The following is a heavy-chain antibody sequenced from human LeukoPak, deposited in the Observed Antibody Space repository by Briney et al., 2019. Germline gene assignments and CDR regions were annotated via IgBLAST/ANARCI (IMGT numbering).Heavy chain of an antibody. CDR3: ARGPDYSNYVDY. CDR2: ISTSGST. Sequence: PSETLSLTCTVSGGSISSGSYYWNWIRQPAGKGLEWIGRISTSGSTKYNPSLKSRVTIPVDTSKNQFSLKLSSVTAADTAVYYCARGPDYSNYVDYWGQGALVTVSS. J-gene: IGHJ4*02. D-gene: IGHD4-11*01. CDR1: GGSISSGSYY. V-gene: IGHV4-61*02.